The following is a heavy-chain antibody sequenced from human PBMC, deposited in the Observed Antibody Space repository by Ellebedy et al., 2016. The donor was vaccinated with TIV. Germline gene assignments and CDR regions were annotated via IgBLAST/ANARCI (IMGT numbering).Heavy chain of an antibody. D-gene: IGHD2/OR15-2a*01. Sequence: GGSLRLXXAASGFTFSAYSMDWVRQVPGKGLEWLAYIGPGGLTTVYADAVKGRFTISRDNNRKSLYLEINSRRADDTAVYYCARDREIWFDYWGQGALVNVSS. V-gene: IGHV3-48*04. CDR2: IGPGGLTT. CDR3: ARDREIWFDY. J-gene: IGHJ4*02. CDR1: GFTFSAYS.